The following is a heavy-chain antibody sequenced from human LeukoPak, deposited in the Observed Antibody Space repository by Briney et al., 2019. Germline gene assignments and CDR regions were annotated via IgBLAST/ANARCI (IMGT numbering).Heavy chain of an antibody. V-gene: IGHV3-48*03. CDR2: ISSSGTTI. J-gene: IGHJ4*02. CDR1: GFTFIDYE. D-gene: IGHD6-13*01. CDR3: ARGRRSSSIWYLDY. Sequence: GGSLRLSCAASGFTFIDYELNWVRQAPGKGLEWVSYISSSGTTIYYPDSVKGRFTISRDNARNSLYLQMNTLRVEDTALYYCARGRRSSSIWYLDYWGQGTLVTVSS.